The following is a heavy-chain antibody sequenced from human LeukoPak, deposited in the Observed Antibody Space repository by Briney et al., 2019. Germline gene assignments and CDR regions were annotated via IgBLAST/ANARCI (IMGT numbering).Heavy chain of an antibody. CDR2: ISYDGSNK. D-gene: IGHD3-22*01. J-gene: IGHJ4*02. V-gene: IGHV3-30*18. CDR3: AKDLRYYYDSSGYFDY. Sequence: GGSLRLSCAASGFTFSSYGMHWVRQAPGKGLEWVAVISYDGSNKYYADSVKGRFTISRDNSKNTLCLQMNSLRAEDTAVYYCAKDLRYYYDSSGYFDYWGQGTLVTVSS. CDR1: GFTFSSYG.